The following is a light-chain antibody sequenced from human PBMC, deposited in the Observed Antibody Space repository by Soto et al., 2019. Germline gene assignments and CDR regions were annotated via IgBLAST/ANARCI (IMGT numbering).Light chain of an antibody. J-gene: IGKJ2*03. CDR3: QQTYSTFNS. CDR2: TAS. Sequence: DIPVTQSPSSLSASVGDGVTITCRASRSIRTYLNWYQQRPGKPPKLLIQTASTLQGGVPSRFSGSGSGTDFTLTISSLQPEDFAAYFCQQTYSTFNSFGQGTKLELK. CDR1: RSIRTY. V-gene: IGKV1-39*01.